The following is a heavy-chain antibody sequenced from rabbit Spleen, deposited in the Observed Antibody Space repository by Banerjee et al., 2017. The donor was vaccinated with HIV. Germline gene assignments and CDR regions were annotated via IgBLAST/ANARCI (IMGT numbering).Heavy chain of an antibody. Sequence: QSLEESGGGLVKPGGTLTLTCTASGFTLSSYWISWVRQTPGKGLEWIGYIDLLFGTTYYANGVNGRFTISSHNAHNTLYLQLHSLTAADTATYFCVRGASGSGYYSLWGPGTLVTVS. CDR3: VRGASGSGYYSL. D-gene: IGHD1-1*01. CDR1: GFTLSSYW. V-gene: IGHV1S7*01. CDR2: IDLLFGTT. J-gene: IGHJ4*01.